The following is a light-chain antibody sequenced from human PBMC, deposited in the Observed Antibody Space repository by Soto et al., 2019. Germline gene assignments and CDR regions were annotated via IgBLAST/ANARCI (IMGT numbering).Light chain of an antibody. V-gene: IGKV3-20*01. CDR3: QQYGSSLL. CDR1: QSVSSSY. Sequence: EIVLTQSPGTLSLSPGERATLSCRASQSVSSSYLAWYQQKPGQAPRLLIYGASSRATGIPDRFSGSGSGTDFTLTISRLEPEDFAVYYCQQYGSSLLFGQGTKVDI. J-gene: IGKJ1*01. CDR2: GAS.